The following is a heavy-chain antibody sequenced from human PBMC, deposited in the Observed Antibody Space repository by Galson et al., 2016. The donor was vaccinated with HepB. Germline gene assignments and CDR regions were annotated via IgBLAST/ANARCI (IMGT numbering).Heavy chain of an antibody. J-gene: IGHJ2*01. CDR3: AREDWYFDV. CDR2: VTHTGNT. CDR1: GGSFNSYS. V-gene: IGHV4-34*01. Sequence: LSLTCSVYGGSFNSYSWSWIRQPPGKGLEWIGEVTHTGNTNYNPSLESRLTMAIDTSKNQFSLRLRSVTASDTAVYYCAREDWYFDVWGRGTQVTVSS.